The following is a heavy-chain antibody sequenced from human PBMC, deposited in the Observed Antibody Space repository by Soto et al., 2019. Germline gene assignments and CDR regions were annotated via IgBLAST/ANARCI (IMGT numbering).Heavy chain of an antibody. CDR3: ARVDGGSYAGVDY. CDR1: GYTFTSYD. D-gene: IGHD1-26*01. J-gene: IGHJ4*02. CDR2: MNPNSGNT. V-gene: IGHV1-8*01. Sequence: SCPSSGYTFTSYDSDWVRQDIGQGLDWMGWMNPNSGNTGYSQKFQGRVTTTRNTSISTAYMELSSLRSEDTAAYYCARVDGGSYAGVDYWGQGTLVTVSS.